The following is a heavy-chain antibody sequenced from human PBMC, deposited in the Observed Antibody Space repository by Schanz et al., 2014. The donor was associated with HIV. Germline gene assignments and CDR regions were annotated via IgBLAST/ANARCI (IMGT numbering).Heavy chain of an antibody. J-gene: IGHJ4*02. CDR3: ARVFGRTYGWPDY. D-gene: IGHD3-10*01. V-gene: IGHV3-11*01. Sequence: QEQLVESGGGLVKPGGSLRLSCAASGFTFTDNYMSWIRQAPGKGLEWLSYISVNGATREYADSVKGRFTISRDNARTSLYLQMNSLRAEDTAVYYCARVFGRTYGWPDYWGQGTLVTVSS. CDR1: GFTFTDNY. CDR2: ISVNGATR.